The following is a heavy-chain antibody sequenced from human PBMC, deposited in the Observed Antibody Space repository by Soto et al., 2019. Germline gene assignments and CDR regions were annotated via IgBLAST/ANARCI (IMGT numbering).Heavy chain of an antibody. Sequence: EVQLLESGGDLVQPGGSLRLSCAVSGFTFSSYGMRWVRQAPGQGLEWVSSISHSGNTYYSDSVKGRFTISRDNSKNTLYLQMDSLRAEDTATYYCAKLPHNSHYNVMDVWGRGTTVTVSS. CDR2: ISHSGNT. D-gene: IGHD1-1*01. V-gene: IGHV3-23*01. J-gene: IGHJ6*02. CDR1: GFTFSSYG. CDR3: AKLPHNSHYNVMDV.